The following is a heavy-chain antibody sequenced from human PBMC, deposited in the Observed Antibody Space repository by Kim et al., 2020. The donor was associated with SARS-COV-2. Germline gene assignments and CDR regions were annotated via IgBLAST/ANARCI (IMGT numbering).Heavy chain of an antibody. V-gene: IGHV4-34*01. CDR3: ARGRAVVPPAMRGNYYYYYPMDV. D-gene: IGHD2-2*01. CDR1: GGSLTDYY. J-gene: IGHJ6*02. CDR2: VNHSDNT. Sequence: SETLSLTCAIHGGSLTDYYWTWIRQTPGRGLEWIGEVNHSDNTNYNPSLKSRVTMSLDLSKNLFSLTLISLTAADTAIYYCARGRAVVPPAMRGNYYYYYPMDVGGQGTTVTVSS.